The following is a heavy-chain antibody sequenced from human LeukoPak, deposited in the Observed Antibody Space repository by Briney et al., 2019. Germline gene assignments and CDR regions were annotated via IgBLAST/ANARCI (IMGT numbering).Heavy chain of an antibody. Sequence: AGGSLRLSCAAPGFTLSTYTMNWVRQAPGEGLQWFSYISSSSSTIYYADSVKGRFTISRDNAKNSLYLQMNSLRDEDTAVYYCAREYSSSSGRAFDIWGQGTMVTVSS. CDR3: AREYSSSSGRAFDI. CDR1: GFTLSTYT. CDR2: ISSSSSTI. D-gene: IGHD6-6*01. V-gene: IGHV3-48*02. J-gene: IGHJ3*02.